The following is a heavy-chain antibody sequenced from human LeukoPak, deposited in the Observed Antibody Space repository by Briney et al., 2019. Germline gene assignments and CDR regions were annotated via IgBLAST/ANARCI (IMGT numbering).Heavy chain of an antibody. J-gene: IGHJ4*02. CDR2: IYSGGST. D-gene: IGHD4-17*01. CDR1: GFTVSSNY. Sequence: PGGSLRLSCAASGFTVSSNYMSWVRQAPGKGLEWVSVIYSGGSTYYADSVKGRFTISRDNAKNSLYLQMNSLRAEDTAVYYCARMTTAGSFDYWGQGTLVTVSS. CDR3: ARMTTAGSFDY. V-gene: IGHV3-66*01.